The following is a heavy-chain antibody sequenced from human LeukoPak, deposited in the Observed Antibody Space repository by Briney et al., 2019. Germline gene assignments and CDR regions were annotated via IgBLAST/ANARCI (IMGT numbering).Heavy chain of an antibody. J-gene: IGHJ5*02. V-gene: IGHV4-59*11. CDR2: IYNSGST. Sequence: SETLSLTCTVSVGSIGTHHWSWIRQPPGKELEWIGYIYNSGSTNYNPSLKSRVTISVDPSKNQFSLKLSSVTAADTAVYYCTRGESGYTYGHGWFDPWGQGTLVTVSS. CDR1: VGSIGTHH. D-gene: IGHD5-18*01. CDR3: TRGESGYTYGHGWFDP.